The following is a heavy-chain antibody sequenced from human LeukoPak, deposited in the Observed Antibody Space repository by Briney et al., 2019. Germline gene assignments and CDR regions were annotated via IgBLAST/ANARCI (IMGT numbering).Heavy chain of an antibody. CDR2: IIPIFGTA. D-gene: IGHD2-8*01. CDR3: ASDHCTNGVCYTDYYYYGMDV. CDR1: GGTFSSYA. Sequence: ASVKVSCKASGGTFSSYAISWVRQAPGQGLEWMGGIIPIFGTANYAQKFQGRVTITADESTSTAYMELSSLRSEDTAVYYCASDHCTNGVCYTDYYYYGMDVWGQGTTVTVSS. J-gene: IGHJ6*02. V-gene: IGHV1-69*13.